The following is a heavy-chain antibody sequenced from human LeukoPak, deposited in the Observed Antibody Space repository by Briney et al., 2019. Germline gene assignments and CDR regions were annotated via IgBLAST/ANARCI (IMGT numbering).Heavy chain of an antibody. D-gene: IGHD6-13*01. J-gene: IGHJ4*02. CDR1: GFXFSDYH. V-gene: IGHV3-11*06. CDR2: SSSSSSYT. CDR3: ARVREDSSTWAYFDF. Sequence: GGSLRLSCAASGFXFSDYHISWIRQAPGKGLEWVSYSSSSSSYTNYADSVKGRFTISRDNAKKSMYLQMNSLRVEDTAVYYCARVREDSSTWAYFDFWGQGTLVTVSS.